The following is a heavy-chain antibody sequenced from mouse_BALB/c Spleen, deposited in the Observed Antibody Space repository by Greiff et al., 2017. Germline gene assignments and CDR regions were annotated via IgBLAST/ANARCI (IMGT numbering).Heavy chain of an antibody. J-gene: IGHJ4*01. V-gene: IGHV1-4*01. D-gene: IGHD1-1*01. CDR1: GYTFTSYT. Sequence: QVHVKQSGAELARPGASVKMSCKASGYTFTSYTMHWVKQRPGQGLEWIGYINPSSGYTNYNQKFKDKATLTADKSSSTAYMQLSSLTSEDSAVYYCARFFIGGAMDYWGQGTSVTVSS. CDR3: ARFFIGGAMDY. CDR2: INPSSGYT.